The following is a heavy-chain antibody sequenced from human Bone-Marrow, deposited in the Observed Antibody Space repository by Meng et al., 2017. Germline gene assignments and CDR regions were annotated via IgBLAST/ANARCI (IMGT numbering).Heavy chain of an antibody. CDR1: GFTFSSYS. J-gene: IGHJ4*02. V-gene: IGHV3-21*01. D-gene: IGHD3-9*01. CDR2: ISSSSYI. Sequence: GGSLRLSCAASGFTFSSYSMNWVRQAPGKGLEWVSSISSSSYIYYADSVKGRFTISRDDAKNTVYLQMNSLRAEDTAVYYCARDADWVIFDHWGQGALVTVSS. CDR3: ARDADWVIFDH.